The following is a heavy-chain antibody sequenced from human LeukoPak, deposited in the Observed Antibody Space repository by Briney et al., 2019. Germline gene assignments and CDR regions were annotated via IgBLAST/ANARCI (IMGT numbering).Heavy chain of an antibody. J-gene: IGHJ5*01. CDR2: MNPKTGNT. CDR3: VRARYSSAWFDS. D-gene: IGHD5-12*01. Sequence: GASVKVSCKASGYIFDRYDINWVRQATGKGLEWMGWMNPKTGNTGYEQKFQGRVNMTSDTPMTTAYMELNSLNSEDTAVYYCVRARYSSAWFDSWGHGTLVIVSS. V-gene: IGHV1-8*01. CDR1: GYIFDRYD.